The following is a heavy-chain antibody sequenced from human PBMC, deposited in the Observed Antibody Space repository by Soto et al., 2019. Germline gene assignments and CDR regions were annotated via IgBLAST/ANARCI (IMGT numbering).Heavy chain of an antibody. Sequence: PVGSLRVSCTASGFTFRNNVLSWVRQAPGKGLDWVSGITGSGRDTYYADSVKGRSTISRDNSKNMVFLQMNSLRAEDTALYYCAKNGLYNSTSAIDSWGPGTLVTVSS. J-gene: IGHJ4*02. CDR2: ITGSGRDT. CDR3: AKNGLYNSTSAIDS. V-gene: IGHV3-23*01. D-gene: IGHD1-1*01. CDR1: GFTFRNNV.